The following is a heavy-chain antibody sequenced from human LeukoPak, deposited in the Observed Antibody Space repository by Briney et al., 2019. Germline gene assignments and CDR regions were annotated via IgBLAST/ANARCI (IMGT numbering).Heavy chain of an antibody. Sequence: PGGSLRLSCAASGFTFSSYSMNWVRQAPGKGLEWVSYISSGSSTIYYADSVKGRFTISRDNSKNTLYLQMNSLRAEDTAVYYCAKARDSNWYFYFDYWGQGTLVTVSS. CDR1: GFTFSSYS. CDR3: AKARDSNWYFYFDY. D-gene: IGHD4-11*01. CDR2: ISSGSSTI. J-gene: IGHJ4*02. V-gene: IGHV3-48*01.